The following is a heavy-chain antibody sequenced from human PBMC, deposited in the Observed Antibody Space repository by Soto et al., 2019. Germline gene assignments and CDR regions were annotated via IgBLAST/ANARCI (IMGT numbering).Heavy chain of an antibody. CDR2: IIPIFGTA. CDR3: ARDRGAYCGGDCFGRGDAFDI. Sequence: ASVKVSCKASGGTFSSYAISWVRQAPGQGLEWMGGIIPIFGTANYAQKFQGRVTITADESTSTAYMELSSLRSEDTAVYYCARDRGAYCGGDCFGRGDAFDIWGQGTMVTVS. V-gene: IGHV1-69*13. D-gene: IGHD2-21*02. CDR1: GGTFSSYA. J-gene: IGHJ3*02.